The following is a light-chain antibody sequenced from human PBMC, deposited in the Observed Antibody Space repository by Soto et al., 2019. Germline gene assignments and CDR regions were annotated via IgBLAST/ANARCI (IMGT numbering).Light chain of an antibody. CDR3: QKYSDLTMT. CDR2: DAS. V-gene: IGKV3D-15*01. CDR1: QSVSSN. J-gene: IGKJ5*01. Sequence: EIQIKQSHATMAMPPGERTTSACLASQSVSSNLAWYQKKPGQAPRLLIYDASNRATGIPARFSGSASGTDFNLTISRLQPEELAVYVGQKYSDLTMTVVQGTQLEIK.